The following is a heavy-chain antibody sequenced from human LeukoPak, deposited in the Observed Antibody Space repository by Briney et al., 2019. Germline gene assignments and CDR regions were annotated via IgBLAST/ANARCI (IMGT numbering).Heavy chain of an antibody. V-gene: IGHV5-51*01. Sequence: GESLKISCKTFGYTFGTYWIAWVRQKPGTGLECMGIIYPGDSDTRYSPSFQGQVSISVDKSINTAYLQWSSLKASDTAMYFCARGPPGTILRGYGMDVWGQGTTVTVSS. CDR2: IYPGDSDT. CDR1: GYTFGTYW. CDR3: ARGPPGTILRGYGMDV. J-gene: IGHJ6*02. D-gene: IGHD3-10*01.